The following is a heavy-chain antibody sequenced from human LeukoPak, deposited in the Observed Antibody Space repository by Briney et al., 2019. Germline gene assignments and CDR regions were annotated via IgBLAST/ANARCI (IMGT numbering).Heavy chain of an antibody. V-gene: IGHV4-59*01. Sequence: SETLSLTCTVTGVSITSYLWSWIRQPPGKGLEWIGYISYSGSANYNPSLKSRATILLDTSKNQFSLRLTSVTPADTAVYYCARGQLGSGMDDPWGQGTLVTVSS. CDR1: GVSITSYL. CDR3: ARGQLGSGMDDP. J-gene: IGHJ5*02. CDR2: ISYSGSA. D-gene: IGHD3-10*01.